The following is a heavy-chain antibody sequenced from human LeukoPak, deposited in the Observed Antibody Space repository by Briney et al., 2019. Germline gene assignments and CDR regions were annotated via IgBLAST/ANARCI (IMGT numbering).Heavy chain of an antibody. CDR2: ISDSGST. Sequence: PSETLSLTRTVSGGSITGYYWTWIRQPPGKGLEWIGYISDSGSTNYNPSLKSRVTMSVDSSNTEFSLRLNSVTAADTAVYYCARVFRGAVTSNWFDPWGQGTLVTVSS. CDR1: GGSITGYY. V-gene: IGHV4-59*01. D-gene: IGHD4-17*01. CDR3: ARVFRGAVTSNWFDP. J-gene: IGHJ5*02.